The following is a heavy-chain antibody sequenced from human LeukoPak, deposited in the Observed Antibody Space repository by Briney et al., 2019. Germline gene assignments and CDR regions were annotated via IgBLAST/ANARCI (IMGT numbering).Heavy chain of an antibody. Sequence: GASVKVSCKVSGYTLTELSMHWVRQAPGKGLEWMGGFDPEDGETIYAQKFQGRVTMTEDTSTDTAYMELSSLRSEDTAVYYCATAGWKRDYYYYMDVWGKGTTVTVSS. V-gene: IGHV1-24*01. J-gene: IGHJ6*03. CDR2: FDPEDGET. D-gene: IGHD4-23*01. CDR1: GYTLTELS. CDR3: ATAGWKRDYYYYMDV.